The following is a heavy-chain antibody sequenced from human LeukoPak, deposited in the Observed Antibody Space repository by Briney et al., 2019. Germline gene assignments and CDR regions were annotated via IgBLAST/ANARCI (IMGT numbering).Heavy chain of an antibody. CDR3: ARDFGGSYTGGGWFDP. J-gene: IGHJ5*02. Sequence: ASVKVSCKASGYSFSRNGISWRGQAAGQGLEWMGGISAYNGNTKYAQKLQGRVTMTTDTSTNTAYMELRSLRSDDTAVYYCARDFGGSYTGGGWFDPWGQGTLVTVSS. D-gene: IGHD1-26*01. V-gene: IGHV1-18*01. CDR1: GYSFSRNG. CDR2: ISAYNGNT.